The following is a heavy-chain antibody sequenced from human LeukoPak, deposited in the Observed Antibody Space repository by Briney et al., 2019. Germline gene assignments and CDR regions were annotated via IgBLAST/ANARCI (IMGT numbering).Heavy chain of an antibody. J-gene: IGHJ6*02. CDR3: ASVRYYDILTGYFRKPVGGMDV. D-gene: IGHD3-9*01. Sequence: PGGSLRLSCAASGFTFSSYWMSWVRQAPGKGLEWVANIKQDGSEKYYVDSVKGRFTISRDNAKNSLYLQMNSLRAEDTAVYYCASVRYYDILTGYFRKPVGGMDVWGQGTTVTVSS. CDR1: GFTFSSYW. V-gene: IGHV3-7*01. CDR2: IKQDGSEK.